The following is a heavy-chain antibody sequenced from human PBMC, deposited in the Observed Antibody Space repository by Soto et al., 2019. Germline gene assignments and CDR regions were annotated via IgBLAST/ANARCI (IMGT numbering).Heavy chain of an antibody. CDR3: ARDWALVVTPLSYGMDV. Sequence: VASVKVSCKASGDTFSFYTINWVRQAPGLGLEWMGRVNPILSMSNYAQKFQGRVTMTADTSTSTVYMELRSLRSEDTAVYYCARDWALVVTPLSYGMDVWGQGTTVTVYS. CDR2: VNPILSMS. D-gene: IGHD2-21*02. V-gene: IGHV1-69*04. CDR1: GDTFSFYT. J-gene: IGHJ6*02.